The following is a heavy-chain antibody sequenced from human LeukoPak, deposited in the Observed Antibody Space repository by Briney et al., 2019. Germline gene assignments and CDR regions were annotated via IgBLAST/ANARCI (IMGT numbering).Heavy chain of an antibody. J-gene: IGHJ3*02. Sequence: GGSLRLSCAASGFTFSSYAMSWVRQAPGKGLEWVSAISGSGGSTYYADSVKGRFTISRDNSKNTLYLQMNSLRAEDTAVYYCAKDLSRSTSWVIDAFDIWGQGTMVTVSS. CDR3: AKDLSRSTSWVIDAFDI. V-gene: IGHV3-23*01. D-gene: IGHD2-2*01. CDR2: ISGSGGST. CDR1: GFTFSSYA.